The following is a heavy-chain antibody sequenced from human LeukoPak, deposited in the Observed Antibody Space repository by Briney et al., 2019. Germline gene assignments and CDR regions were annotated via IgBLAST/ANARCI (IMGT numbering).Heavy chain of an antibody. J-gene: IGHJ5*02. Sequence: GGSLRLSCVASGFTFSSYALNWVRQTPGKGLEWVSTISGSGASTYYADAVRGRFTISRDNSRNTLQLQMNSLRAEDTAVYYCAKAFSAYENWPPNWFDPWGQGTLVTVSS. CDR3: AKAFSAYENWPPNWFDP. D-gene: IGHD5-12*01. CDR1: GFTFSSYA. V-gene: IGHV3-23*01. CDR2: ISGSGAST.